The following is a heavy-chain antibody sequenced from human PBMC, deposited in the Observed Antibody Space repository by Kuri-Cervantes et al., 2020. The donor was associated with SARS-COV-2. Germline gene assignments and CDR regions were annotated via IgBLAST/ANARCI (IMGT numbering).Heavy chain of an antibody. V-gene: IGHV3-30-3*01. CDR3: ARDRVGVHDY. CDR2: ISYDGSNK. Sequence: GGSLRLSCAASAFTFSSYAMHWVRQAPGKGLEWVAIISYDGSNKYYADSVKGRFTISRDNSKNTLYLQMNSLRAEDTAVYYCARDRVGVHDYWGQGTLDTVSS. CDR1: AFTFSSYA. J-gene: IGHJ4*02. D-gene: IGHD2-21*01.